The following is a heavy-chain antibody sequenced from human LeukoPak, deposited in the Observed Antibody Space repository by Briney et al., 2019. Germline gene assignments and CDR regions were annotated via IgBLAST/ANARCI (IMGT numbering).Heavy chain of an antibody. Sequence: GASVKVSCKASGYTFTGYYMHWVRQAPGQGLEWMGWINPNSGGTNYAQKFQGRVTMTRDTSISTAYMELSRLRSDDTAVYYCAREYGWFGERDTGAFDIWGQGTMVTVSS. CDR1: GYTFTGYY. D-gene: IGHD3-10*01. CDR3: AREYGWFGERDTGAFDI. J-gene: IGHJ3*02. CDR2: INPNSGGT. V-gene: IGHV1-2*02.